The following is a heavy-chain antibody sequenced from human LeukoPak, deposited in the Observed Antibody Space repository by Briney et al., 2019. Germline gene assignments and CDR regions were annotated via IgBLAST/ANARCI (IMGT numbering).Heavy chain of an antibody. Sequence: GESLKISCKGSGYSFTGYWIGWVRQMPGKGLEWMGILYPGDSDTRYSPSFQGQVTFSADKSISTAYLQWSSLKASDTAMYYCARQLGLDAFDIWGQGTMVTVSS. J-gene: IGHJ3*02. CDR2: LYPGDSDT. D-gene: IGHD3-16*01. CDR3: ARQLGLDAFDI. CDR1: GYSFTGYW. V-gene: IGHV5-51*01.